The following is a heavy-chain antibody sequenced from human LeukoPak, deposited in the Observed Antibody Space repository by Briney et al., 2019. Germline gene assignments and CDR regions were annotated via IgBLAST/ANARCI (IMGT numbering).Heavy chain of an antibody. V-gene: IGHV3-21*06. J-gene: IGHJ4*02. CDR3: VKPARGSGIQNGFDY. CDR1: GFTFSSYS. CDR2: ISSSGSYT. Sequence: GGSLRLSCAASGFTFSSYSMNWVRQAPGKGLEWVSSISSSGSYTYYADSVKGRFTISRDNSANTLYLQMSSLRPEDTAVYYCVKPARGSGIQNGFDYWGQGTLVTVSS. D-gene: IGHD3-10*01.